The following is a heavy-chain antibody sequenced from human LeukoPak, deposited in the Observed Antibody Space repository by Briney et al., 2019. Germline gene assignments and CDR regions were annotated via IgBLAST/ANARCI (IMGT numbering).Heavy chain of an antibody. Sequence: GGSLRLSCAASGFTFSSYAMSWVRQAPGKGLGWVSAISGSGGSTDYADSVKGRFTISRDNSKNTLYLQMNSLRAEDTAVYYCAKDATPRISQGIFDIWGQGTMVTVSS. J-gene: IGHJ3*02. CDR3: AKDATPRISQGIFDI. V-gene: IGHV3-23*01. CDR2: ISGSGGST. D-gene: IGHD1-14*01. CDR1: GFTFSSYA.